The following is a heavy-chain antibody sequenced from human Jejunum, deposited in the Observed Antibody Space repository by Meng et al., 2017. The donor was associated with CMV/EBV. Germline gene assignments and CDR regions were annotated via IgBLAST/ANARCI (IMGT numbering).Heavy chain of an antibody. CDR1: GLPFSSYW. J-gene: IGHJ6*02. D-gene: IGHD2-2*01. CDR3: ARAAMPYGLDV. V-gene: IGHV3-74*01. Sequence: ATGLPFSSYWRVWVRQAPGKGLVWVSRINGDGSNTGYADSVKGRFITSRDNAKNTVYLQMDSLRADDTAVYYCARAAMPYGLDVWGQGTTVTVSS. CDR2: INGDGSNT.